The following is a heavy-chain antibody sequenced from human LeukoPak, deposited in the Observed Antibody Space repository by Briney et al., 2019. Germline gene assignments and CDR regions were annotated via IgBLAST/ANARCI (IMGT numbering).Heavy chain of an antibody. CDR2: ISGSGGST. D-gene: IGHD2-2*01. CDR3: AKVGGGYCSSTSCYAGEY. Sequence: PGGSLRLSCAASGFTFSSYAMSWVRQAPGKGLEWVSAISGSGGSTYYADSVKGRFTTSRDNSKNTLYLQMNSLRAEDTAVYYCAKVGGGYCSSTSCYAGEYWGQGTLVTVSS. CDR1: GFTFSSYA. V-gene: IGHV3-23*01. J-gene: IGHJ4*02.